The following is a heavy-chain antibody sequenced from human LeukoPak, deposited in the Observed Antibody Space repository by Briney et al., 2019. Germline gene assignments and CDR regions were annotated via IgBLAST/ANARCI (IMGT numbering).Heavy chain of an antibody. D-gene: IGHD3-16*01. V-gene: IGHV3-66*01. Sequence: GGSLRLSCAASGFTVSSNYMSWVRQAPGKGLEWVSVIYSGGSTYYADSVKGRVTISRDNSNNTLYLQMNSLRAEDTAVYYCAKLGGQELHNYYVAVCGKGTTVAVSS. J-gene: IGHJ6*03. CDR1: GFTVSSNY. CDR3: AKLGGQELHNYYVAV. CDR2: IYSGGST.